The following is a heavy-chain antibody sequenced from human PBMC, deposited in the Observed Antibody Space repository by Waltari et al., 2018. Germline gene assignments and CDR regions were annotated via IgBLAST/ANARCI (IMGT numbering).Heavy chain of an antibody. V-gene: IGHV3-7*01. CDR1: GFTFSSSW. CDR3: ARDTRGVMGY. D-gene: IGHD3-10*01. CDR2: IKQDGSEK. J-gene: IGHJ4*02. Sequence: EVQLVESGGGLVQPGGSLRLSCAASGFTFSSSWMSWVRQAPGKGLEWVANIKQDGSEKYYVDSVKGRFTISRDNAKNSLYLQMNSLRAEDTAVYYCARDTRGVMGYWGQGTLVTVSS.